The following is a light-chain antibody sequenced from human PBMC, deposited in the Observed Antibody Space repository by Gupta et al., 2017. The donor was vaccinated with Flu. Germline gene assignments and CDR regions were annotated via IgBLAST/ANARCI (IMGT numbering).Light chain of an antibody. CDR1: SSDGGGDKY. J-gene: IGLJ3*02. Sequence: SITISTTGTSSDGGGDKYVSYHQQHAGKVHKLIIDEVSSRPSGVSSRSAGSKSGNTASITTSVQEEEDDDYYYCSYTTSTSTFLFGGGTKLTVL. V-gene: IGLV2-14*01. CDR2: EVS. CDR3: SYTTSTSTFL.